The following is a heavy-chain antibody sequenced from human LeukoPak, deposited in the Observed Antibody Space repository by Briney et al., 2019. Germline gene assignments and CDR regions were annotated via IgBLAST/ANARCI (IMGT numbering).Heavy chain of an antibody. D-gene: IGHD1-26*01. V-gene: IGHV3-53*01. CDR1: GFTVSSNY. CDR2: IYSGGST. CDR3: AKDLLRGSYYRIFDY. Sequence: PGGSLRLSCAASGFTVSSNYMSWVRQAPGKGLECVSVIYSGGSTYYAASVKGRFTISRDNSKNTLYLQMNSLRAEDTAVYYCAKDLLRGSYYRIFDYWGQGTLVTVSS. J-gene: IGHJ4*02.